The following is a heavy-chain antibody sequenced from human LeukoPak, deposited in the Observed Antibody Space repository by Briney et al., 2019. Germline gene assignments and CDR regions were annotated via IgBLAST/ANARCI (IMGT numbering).Heavy chain of an antibody. V-gene: IGHV5-51*01. D-gene: IGHD1-26*01. Sequence: RGESLKISCQGSGYSFTSYWIGWVRQLPGKGLEWMGIIYPGDSDTRYSPSFQGQVTISADKSISTAYLQWSSLKASDTAMYYCARQSIVGATSYYYYGMDVWGQGTTVTVSS. CDR3: ARQSIVGATSYYYYGMDV. J-gene: IGHJ6*02. CDR1: GYSFTSYW. CDR2: IYPGDSDT.